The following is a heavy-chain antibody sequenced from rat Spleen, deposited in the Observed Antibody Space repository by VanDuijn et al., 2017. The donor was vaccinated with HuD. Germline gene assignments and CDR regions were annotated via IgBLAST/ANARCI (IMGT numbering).Heavy chain of an antibody. CDR1: EFTFSKFD. J-gene: IGHJ4*01. Sequence: EVQLVESGGGFVQPGGSMKLSCAPSEFTFSKFDMAWVRHTPTKGLACVASINFDGSGTYYRDSVKCRFSVSREKAKNTQYLKMDSLRSEDTVTYYCASLYRTYINGDVMDDWGQGASVTVSS. D-gene: IGHD1-2*01. CDR2: INFDGSGT. V-gene: IGHV5S13*01. CDR3: ASLYRTYINGDVMDD.